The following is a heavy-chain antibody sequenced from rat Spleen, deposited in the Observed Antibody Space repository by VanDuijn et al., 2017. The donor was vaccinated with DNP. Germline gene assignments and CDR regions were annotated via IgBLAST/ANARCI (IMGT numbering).Heavy chain of an antibody. Sequence: EVQLVESGGDLVQPGRSLKLSCAASGFTFSNFDMAWVRQAPTKGLEWVASISPSGGNTYYRDSVKGRFSVSRDNTENTVYLQMNSLRSEDTATYYCAKDKHFYAMDVWGQGSSVTVSS. J-gene: IGHJ4*01. CDR1: GFTFSNFD. V-gene: IGHV5S13*01. CDR3: AKDKHFYAMDV. D-gene: IGHD2-1*01. CDR2: ISPSGGNT.